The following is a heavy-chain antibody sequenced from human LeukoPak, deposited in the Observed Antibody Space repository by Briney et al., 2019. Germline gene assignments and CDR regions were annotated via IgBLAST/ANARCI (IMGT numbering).Heavy chain of an antibody. J-gene: IGHJ4*02. CDR3: ARVNINNWHSCDY. D-gene: IGHD1-1*01. V-gene: IGHV4-34*01. Sequence: SSETLSLTCAVYGGSFSGYYWSWIRQPPGKGLEWIGEINHSGSTNYSPPLKRRVTISVDKSRNHFSLNLSSVTAADTAVYYCARVNINNWHSCDYWGQGTLVTVSS. CDR1: GGSFSGYY. CDR2: INHSGST.